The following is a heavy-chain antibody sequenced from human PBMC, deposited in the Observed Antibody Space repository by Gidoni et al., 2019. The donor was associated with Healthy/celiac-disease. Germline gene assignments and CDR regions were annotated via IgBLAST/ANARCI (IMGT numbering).Heavy chain of an antibody. CDR2: INHSGST. CDR1: GGSFSGYY. V-gene: IGHV4-34*01. Sequence: QVQLQQWGAGLLKPSETLSLTCAVYGGSFSGYYWSWIRQPPGKGLEWIGEINHSGSTNYNPSLNSRVTISVDTSKNQFSLKLSSVTAADTAVYYCASRRRVGATHYWGQGTLVTVSS. CDR3: ASRRRVGATHY. D-gene: IGHD1-26*01. J-gene: IGHJ4*02.